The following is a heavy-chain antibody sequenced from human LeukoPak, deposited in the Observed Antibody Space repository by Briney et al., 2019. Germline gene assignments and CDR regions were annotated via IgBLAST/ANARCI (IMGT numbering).Heavy chain of an antibody. Sequence: SETLSLTCAVSGVSIRSAGYSWYWLRQPPGKGLEWIGYIYYSGSTNYNPSRKSRVTISVDTSKNQFSLKLSSVTAADTAVYYCARVTAIPHIYYYGMDVWGQGTTVTVSS. V-gene: IGHV4-61*08. CDR1: GVSIRSAGYS. D-gene: IGHD2-21*02. CDR2: IYYSGST. J-gene: IGHJ6*02. CDR3: ARVTAIPHIYYYGMDV.